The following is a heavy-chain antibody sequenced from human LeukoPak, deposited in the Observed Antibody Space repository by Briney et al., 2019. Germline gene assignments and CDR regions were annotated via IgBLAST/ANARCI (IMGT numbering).Heavy chain of an antibody. Sequence: PGRSLRLYSAAPGFTFDDYAMHWVRQAPGKGLEWVAGIRWNSGSIGYADSVKGRFTISRDNAKNSLYLQMNSLRAEDTALYYCAKGSYYDILTGYYEFDYWGQGTLVTVSS. J-gene: IGHJ4*02. CDR3: AKGSYYDILTGYYEFDY. D-gene: IGHD3-9*01. V-gene: IGHV3-9*01. CDR1: GFTFDDYA. CDR2: IRWNSGSI.